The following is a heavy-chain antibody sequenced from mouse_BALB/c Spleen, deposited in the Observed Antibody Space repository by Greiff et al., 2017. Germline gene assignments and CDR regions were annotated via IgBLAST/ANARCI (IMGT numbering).Heavy chain of an antibody. V-gene: IGHV14-3*02. CDR2: IDPANGNT. CDR3: ARIFTTVVVDY. Sequence: VQLKESGAELVKPGASVKLSCTASGFNIKDTYMHWVKQRPEQGLEWIGRIDPANGNTKYDPKFQGKTTITADTSSNTAYLQLSSLTSEDTAVYYCARIFTTVVVDYWGQGTTLTVSS. D-gene: IGHD1-1*01. CDR1: GFNIKDTY. J-gene: IGHJ2*01.